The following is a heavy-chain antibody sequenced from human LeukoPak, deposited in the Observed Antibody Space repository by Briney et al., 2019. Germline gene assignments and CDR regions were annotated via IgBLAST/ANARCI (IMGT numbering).Heavy chain of an antibody. J-gene: IGHJ6*03. V-gene: IGHV1-69*01. CDR1: GGTFSSYA. CDR3: ATQTRAKADYYYYYYMDV. CDR2: IIPIFGTA. D-gene: IGHD6-13*01. Sequence: SVKVSCKASGGTFSSYAISWVRQAPGQGLEWMGGIIPIFGTANYAQKFQGRVTITADESTSTAYMELSSLRSEDPAVYYCATQTRAKADYYYYYYMDVWGKGTTVTVSS.